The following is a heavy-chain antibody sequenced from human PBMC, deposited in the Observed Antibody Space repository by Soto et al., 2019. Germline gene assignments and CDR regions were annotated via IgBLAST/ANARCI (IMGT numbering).Heavy chain of an antibody. D-gene: IGHD1-26*01. CDR2: LYYSGSS. Sequence: SETLSLTCTVSGGSISSYYWSWIRQPPGKGLEWIGFLYYSGSSNYNPSLKSRVTISVDTSKNQFSLKLSSVTAADTAVYYCARYKVGATGYWGQGTLVTVSS. V-gene: IGHV4-59*12. CDR1: GGSISSYY. CDR3: ARYKVGATGY. J-gene: IGHJ4*02.